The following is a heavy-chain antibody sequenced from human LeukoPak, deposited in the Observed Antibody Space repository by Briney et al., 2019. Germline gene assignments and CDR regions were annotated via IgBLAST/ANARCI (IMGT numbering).Heavy chain of an antibody. D-gene: IGHD5-18*01. Sequence: GGSLRLSCAASGFTFSSYAMHWVRQAPGKGLEYVSAISSNGGSTYYANSVKGRFTISRDNSKNTLYLQMGSLRAEDMAVYYCARGGLDTAMANSGGKFRTVAPNDYWGQGTLVTVSS. V-gene: IGHV3-64*01. CDR1: GFTFSSYA. CDR3: ARGGLDTAMANSGGKFRTVAPNDY. CDR2: ISSNGGST. J-gene: IGHJ4*02.